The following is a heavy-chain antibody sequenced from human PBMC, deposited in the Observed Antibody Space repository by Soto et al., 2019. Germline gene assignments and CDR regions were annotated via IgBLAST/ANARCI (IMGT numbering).Heavy chain of an antibody. J-gene: IGHJ5*02. CDR3: VRDGTKTLRDWFDP. V-gene: IGHV4-4*07. Sequence: SETLSLTCTVSGASISGFYWSWIRKSAGKGLEWIGRIYATGTTDYNPSLKSRVMMSVDTSKKQFSLKLRSVTAADMAVYYCVRDGTKTLRDWFDPWGQGISVTVSS. CDR2: IYATGTT. D-gene: IGHD1-1*01. CDR1: GASISGFY.